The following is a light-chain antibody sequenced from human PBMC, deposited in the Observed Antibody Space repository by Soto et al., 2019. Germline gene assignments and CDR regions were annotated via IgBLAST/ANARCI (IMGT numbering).Light chain of an antibody. CDR3: SSHPSRSTLVV. V-gene: IGLV2-14*03. Sequence: QSALSQPASMSGSPGQSITISCTGTSSDVGGYNYVSWYRQYPGKAPKLIIYDVNNRPSEVSNRFSGSTSGNTASLTISGLQAEDAADYYCSSHPSRSTLVVFGGGTKVTVL. J-gene: IGLJ2*01. CDR2: DVN. CDR1: SSDVGGYNY.